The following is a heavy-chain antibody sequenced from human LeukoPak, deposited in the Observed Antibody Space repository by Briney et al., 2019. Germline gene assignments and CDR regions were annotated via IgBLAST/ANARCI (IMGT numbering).Heavy chain of an antibody. CDR2: IYYSGST. V-gene: IGHV4-59*11. D-gene: IGHD5-24*01. CDR1: GGSISSHY. CDR3: ARGRRDGYNRGIDY. Sequence: NPSETLSLTCTVSGGSISSHYWSWIRQPPGKGLEWIGYIYYSGSTNYNPSLKSRVTISVDTSKNQFSLKLSSVTAADTAVYYCARGRRDGYNRGIDYWGQGTLVTVSS. J-gene: IGHJ4*02.